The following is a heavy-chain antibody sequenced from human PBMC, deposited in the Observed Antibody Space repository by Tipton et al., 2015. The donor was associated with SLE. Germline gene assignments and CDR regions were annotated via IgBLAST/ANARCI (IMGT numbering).Heavy chain of an antibody. CDR2: IYYSGST. Sequence: TLSLTCTVSGGSISSSSYYWDWIRQPPGEGLEWIGSIYYSGSTYYNPSLKSRVTISVDTSKNQFSLKLSSVTAADTAVYYCASPMAGYWGQGTLVTVSS. V-gene: IGHV4-39*07. CDR3: ASPMAGY. D-gene: IGHD5-24*01. CDR1: GGSISSSSYY. J-gene: IGHJ4*02.